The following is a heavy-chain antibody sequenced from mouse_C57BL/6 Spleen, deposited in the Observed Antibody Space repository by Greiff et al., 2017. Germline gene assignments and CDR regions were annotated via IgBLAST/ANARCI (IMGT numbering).Heavy chain of an antibody. CDR2: IYPGSGST. CDR3: ARVRLREVGFAY. Sequence: QVQLQQPGAELVKPGASVKMSCKASGYTFTSYWITWVKQRPGQGLEWIGDIYPGSGSTNYNEKFKSKATLTVDTSSSTAYMQLSSLTSEDSAVYYCARVRLREVGFAYWCQGTLVTVSA. J-gene: IGHJ3*01. CDR1: GYTFTSYW. D-gene: IGHD2-4*01. V-gene: IGHV1-55*01.